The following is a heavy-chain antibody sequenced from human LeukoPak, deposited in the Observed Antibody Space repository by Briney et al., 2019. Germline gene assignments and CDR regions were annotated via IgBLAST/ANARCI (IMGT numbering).Heavy chain of an antibody. J-gene: IGHJ5*02. CDR3: ATGGYSSGWPRNNWFDP. D-gene: IGHD6-19*01. CDR1: GYTFVSYA. CDR2: ISPYYDNT. Sequence: ASVKVSCKASGYTFVSYAITWVRQAPGQGLEWMGWISPYYDNTKYVEKFQGRVTMTTDTSTNTAYMEVRSLRSDDTAVYYCATGGYSSGWPRNNWFDPWGQGTLVTVSS. V-gene: IGHV1-18*01.